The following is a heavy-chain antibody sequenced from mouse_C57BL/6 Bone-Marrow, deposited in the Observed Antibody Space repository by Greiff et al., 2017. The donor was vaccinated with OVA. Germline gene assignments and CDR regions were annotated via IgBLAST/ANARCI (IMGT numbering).Heavy chain of an antibody. V-gene: IGHV1-42*01. CDR1: GYSFTGYY. J-gene: IGHJ4*01. CDR3: ARSPYYYGRDY. CDR2: INPSTGGT. Sequence: EVQLQQSGPELVKPGASVKISCKASGYSFTGYYMNWVKQSPEKSLEWIGEINPSTGGTTYNQKFKAKATLTVDKSSSTAYMQLKSLTSEDSAVYYCARSPYYYGRDYWGQGTSVTVSS.